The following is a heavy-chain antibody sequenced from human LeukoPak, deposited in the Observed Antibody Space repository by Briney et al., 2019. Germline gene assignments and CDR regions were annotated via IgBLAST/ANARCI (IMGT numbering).Heavy chain of an antibody. CDR1: GGSFSGYY. J-gene: IGHJ5*02. CDR2: INHSGST. Sequence: SETLSLTCAVYGGSFSGYYWSWTRQPPGKGLEWIGEINHSGSTNYNPSLKSRVTISVDTSKNQFSLKLGSVTAADTAVYYCARSRRITMIVVVITDNWFDPWGQGTLVTVSS. CDR3: ARSRRITMIVVVITDNWFDP. V-gene: IGHV4-34*01. D-gene: IGHD3-22*01.